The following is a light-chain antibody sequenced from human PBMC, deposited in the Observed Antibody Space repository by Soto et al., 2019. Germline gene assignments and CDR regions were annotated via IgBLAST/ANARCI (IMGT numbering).Light chain of an antibody. CDR1: HFISKY. Sequence: DIQMTQSPSSLSASVGDRVTITCRAGHFISKYLNWYQQKPGKAPKLLIFGAFNLEGRVPSRFSGSGSGTAYTLTISGLLPDDFATYICQQTYTAVSFGPGTTVDI. V-gene: IGKV1-39*01. CDR2: GAF. J-gene: IGKJ3*01. CDR3: QQTYTAVS.